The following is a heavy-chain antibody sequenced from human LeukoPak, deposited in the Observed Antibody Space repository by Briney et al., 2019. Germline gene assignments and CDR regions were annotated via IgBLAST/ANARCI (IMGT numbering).Heavy chain of an antibody. CDR1: GFTFSSYA. CDR2: ISYDGSNK. Sequence: GGSLRLSCAASGFTFSSYAMHWVRQAPGKGLEWVAVISYDGSNKYYADSVKGRFTTSRDNSKNTLYLQMNSLRAEDTAVYYCARAGYCSSTSCYSMWSLTAIDYWGQGTLVTVSS. J-gene: IGHJ4*02. V-gene: IGHV3-30-3*01. D-gene: IGHD2-2*01. CDR3: ARAGYCSSTSCYSMWSLTAIDY.